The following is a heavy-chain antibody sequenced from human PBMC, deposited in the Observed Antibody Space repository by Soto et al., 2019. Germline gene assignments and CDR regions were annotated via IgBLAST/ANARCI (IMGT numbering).Heavy chain of an antibody. J-gene: IGHJ4*02. CDR2: IHYNGNT. D-gene: IGHD4-17*01. CDR1: GGSISSSLYY. V-gene: IGHV4-39*01. Sequence: SETLSLTCTVSGGSISSSLYYWAWVRQPPGKGLEWIGSIHYNGNTYYSPSLQSRVTIAVDSSKNQISLKMSSVTAADTALYYCARLFKVTFPPPPTGDFWGQGTLVTVSS. CDR3: ARLFKVTFPPPPTGDF.